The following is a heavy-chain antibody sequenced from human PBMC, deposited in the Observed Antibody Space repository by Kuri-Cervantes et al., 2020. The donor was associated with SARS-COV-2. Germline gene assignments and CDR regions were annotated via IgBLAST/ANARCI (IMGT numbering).Heavy chain of an antibody. CDR3: ATSNYDYVWGSYRYGYFDY. CDR2: IIPILGIT. Sequence: SVKVSCKASGGTFSSSAISWVRQAPGQGLEWMGGIIPILGITNYAQKFQGRVTITADKSTSTAYMELSSLRSEDTAVYYCATSNYDYVWGSYRYGYFDYWGQGTLVTVSS. V-gene: IGHV1-69*10. J-gene: IGHJ4*02. CDR1: GGTFSSSA. D-gene: IGHD3-16*02.